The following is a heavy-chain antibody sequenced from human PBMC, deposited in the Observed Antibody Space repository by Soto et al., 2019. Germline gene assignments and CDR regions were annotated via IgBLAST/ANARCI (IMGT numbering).Heavy chain of an antibody. CDR1: GFNFDDFA. J-gene: IGHJ6*03. Sequence: EVVLVESGGGLVQPGGSLRLSCVASGFNFDDFAMHWVRQAPGKGLQWVSGIRWNGETPAYGDSVKGRFIISRDNARNSLYLQMNSLRPEDTAVYFCARVKTRIAYRDYSVQVWGKGTPVTVS. V-gene: IGHV3-9*01. CDR3: ARVKTRIAYRDYSVQV. CDR2: IRWNGETP. D-gene: IGHD1-1*01.